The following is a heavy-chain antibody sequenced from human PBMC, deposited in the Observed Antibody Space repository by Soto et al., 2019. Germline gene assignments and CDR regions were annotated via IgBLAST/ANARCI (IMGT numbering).Heavy chain of an antibody. CDR2: ISSSSSYI. D-gene: IGHD1-1*01. J-gene: IGHJ6*03. CDR3: ARVRGYNWNYYYYMDV. Sequence: EVQLVESGGGLVKPGGSLRLSCAASGFTFSSYSMNWVRQAPGKGLAWVSSISSSSSYIYYADSVKGRFTISRDNAKNSLYLQMNSLRAEDTAVYYCARVRGYNWNYYYYMDVWGKGTTVTVSS. CDR1: GFTFSSYS. V-gene: IGHV3-21*01.